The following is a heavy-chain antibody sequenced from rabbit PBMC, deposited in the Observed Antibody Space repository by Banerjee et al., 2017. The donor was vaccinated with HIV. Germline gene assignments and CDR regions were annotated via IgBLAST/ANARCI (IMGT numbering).Heavy chain of an antibody. CDR1: GFDFSSYA. D-gene: IGHD1-1*01. CDR2: ITYRGSA. J-gene: IGHJ4*01. CDR3: GRDLPYASSDFL. Sequence: QEQLKESGGGLVQPGGSLKLSCKASGFDFSSYAITWVRQAPGKGLEYIGYITYRGSAYYASWVNGRFTISRENTQNTLYLQLNSLTAADTATYFCGRDLPYASSDFLWGQGTLVTVS. V-gene: IGHV1S29*01.